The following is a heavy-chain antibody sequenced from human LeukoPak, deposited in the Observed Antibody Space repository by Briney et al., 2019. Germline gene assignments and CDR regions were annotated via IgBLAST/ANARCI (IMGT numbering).Heavy chain of an antibody. J-gene: IGHJ5*02. Sequence: SETLSLTCTVSGYSISSGYYWGWIRQPAGKGLEWIGRIYTSGSTNYNPSLKSRVTISVDTSKNQFSLKLSSVTAADTAVYYCARDYGDYGWFDPWGQGXLVTVSS. D-gene: IGHD4-17*01. CDR3: ARDYGDYGWFDP. CDR1: GYSISSGYY. CDR2: IYTSGST. V-gene: IGHV4-61*02.